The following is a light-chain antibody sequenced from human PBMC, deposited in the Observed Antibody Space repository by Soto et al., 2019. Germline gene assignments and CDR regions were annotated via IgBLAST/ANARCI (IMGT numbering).Light chain of an antibody. V-gene: IGKV1-39*01. CDR2: GAS. CDR1: QSISSY. CDR3: QQTDSFPYT. J-gene: IGKJ2*01. Sequence: DIQMTQSPSSLSASVGDRVTNTCRASQSISSYLNWYQQKPGKAPKLLIYGASSLQSGVPSRFSGSGSGTDFSLTISSLQPEDFATYYCQQTDSFPYTFGRGTKV.